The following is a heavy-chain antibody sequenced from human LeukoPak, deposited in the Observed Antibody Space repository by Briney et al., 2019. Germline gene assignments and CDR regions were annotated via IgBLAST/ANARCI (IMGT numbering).Heavy chain of an antibody. CDR1: GYTFTTYG. Sequence: GASVKVSCKASGYTFTTYGISWVRQAPGQGLEWMGWISAYNGNTNYAQKLQGRVTMTTDTSTSTAYMELRSLRSDDTAVYYCARVLGEAAADEPDYWGQGTLVTVSS. V-gene: IGHV1-18*01. CDR2: ISAYNGNT. D-gene: IGHD3-16*01. CDR3: ARVLGEAAADEPDY. J-gene: IGHJ4*02.